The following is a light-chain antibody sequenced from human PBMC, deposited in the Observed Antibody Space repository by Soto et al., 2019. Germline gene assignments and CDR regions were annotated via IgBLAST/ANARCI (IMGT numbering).Light chain of an antibody. CDR3: QQYGSSPFT. Sequence: EIVLTQSPGTLSLSPGERSTLSCRASQSISSNYLAWYQQKPGQAPRLLIYGASSRATGIPDRFSGSGCGTDFILTISRLEPDDFAEYYCQQYGSSPFTFGPGTKVDIK. CDR1: QSISSNY. CDR2: GAS. V-gene: IGKV3-20*01. J-gene: IGKJ3*01.